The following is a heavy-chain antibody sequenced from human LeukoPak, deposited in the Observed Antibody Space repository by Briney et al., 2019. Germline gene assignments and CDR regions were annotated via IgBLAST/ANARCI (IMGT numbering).Heavy chain of an antibody. J-gene: IGHJ5*02. Sequence: PSETLSLTCTVSGGSISSGGYYWSWIRQPPGKGLEWIGNIYHSGSTYYNPSLKSRVTISVDRSKNQFSLKLSSVTAADTAVYYCASSRGYNWFDPWGQGTLVTVSS. D-gene: IGHD3-22*01. CDR1: GGSISSGGYY. CDR3: ASSRGYNWFDP. CDR2: IYHSGST. V-gene: IGHV4-30-2*01.